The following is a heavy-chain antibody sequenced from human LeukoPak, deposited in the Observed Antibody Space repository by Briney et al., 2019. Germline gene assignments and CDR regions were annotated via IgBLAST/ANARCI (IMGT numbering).Heavy chain of an antibody. CDR3: ARSRPGVVSNYFGS. Sequence: PGGSLRLSCTASGFSFDSFYMNWVRQAPGKGLEWVANIDEAGKDRYYADSVEARFTISRDNTKSSLYLDMTSLTAEDTAIYFCARSRPGVVSNYFGSRGQGVTVPVSS. J-gene: IGHJ4*02. CDR2: IDEAGKDR. D-gene: IGHD6-25*01. CDR1: GFSFDSFY. V-gene: IGHV3-7*01.